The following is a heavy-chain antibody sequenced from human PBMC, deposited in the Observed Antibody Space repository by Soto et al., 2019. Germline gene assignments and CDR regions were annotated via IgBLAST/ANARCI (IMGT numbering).Heavy chain of an antibody. CDR2: IYHSGST. V-gene: IGHV4-30-2*01. CDR3: ARENNVLPGGYFDY. CDR1: GGSISSGGYS. Sequence: QLQLQESGSGLVKPSQTLSLTCAVSGGSISSGGYSWSWIRQPPGKGREWIGYIYHSGSTYYNPALQSRVTISVDRSKNQFSLKLSSVTAADTAVYYCARENNVLPGGYFDYWGQGTLVTVSS. D-gene: IGHD3-10*01. J-gene: IGHJ4*02.